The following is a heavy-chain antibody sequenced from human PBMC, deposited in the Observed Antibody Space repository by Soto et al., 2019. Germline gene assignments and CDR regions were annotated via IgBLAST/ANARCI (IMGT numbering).Heavy chain of an antibody. D-gene: IGHD1-26*01. J-gene: IGHJ4*02. Sequence: LRLSCAASGFTFSSYGMFWVRQAPGRGLGWVAFISYDGSNKCSDSVKGRFTISRDNSKNTLYLQMNSLRPEDTAVYYCAKGSYSGIYSDFDYWGQGTLVTVSS. CDR1: GFTFSSYG. V-gene: IGHV3-30*18. CDR3: AKGSYSGIYSDFDY. CDR2: ISYDGSNK.